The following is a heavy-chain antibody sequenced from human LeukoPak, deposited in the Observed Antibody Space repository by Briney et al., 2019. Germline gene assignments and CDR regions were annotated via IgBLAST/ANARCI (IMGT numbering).Heavy chain of an antibody. V-gene: IGHV4-34*01. Sequence: SETLSLTCAVYGGSFSGYYWSWIRQPPGKGLEWIGEINHSGSTNYNPSLKSRVTMSVDTSKNQFSLKLSSVTAADTAVYYCARGSQYYYESSGYYSHDYWGQGTLVTVSS. CDR2: INHSGST. D-gene: IGHD3-22*01. CDR3: ARGSQYYYESSGYYSHDY. CDR1: GGSFSGYY. J-gene: IGHJ4*02.